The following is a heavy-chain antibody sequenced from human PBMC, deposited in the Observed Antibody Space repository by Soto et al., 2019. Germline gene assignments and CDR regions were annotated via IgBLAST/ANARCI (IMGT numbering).Heavy chain of an antibody. Sequence: ASVKVSCKASGYTFTSYGISWVRQAPGQGLEWMGWISAYNGNTNYAQKLQGRVTMTTDTSTSTAYMELRSLRSDDTAVYYCARDRPLFYYYDSSAPDAFDIWGQGPMVTVSS. J-gene: IGHJ3*02. V-gene: IGHV1-18*01. CDR1: GYTFTSYG. CDR3: ARDRPLFYYYDSSAPDAFDI. D-gene: IGHD3-22*01. CDR2: ISAYNGNT.